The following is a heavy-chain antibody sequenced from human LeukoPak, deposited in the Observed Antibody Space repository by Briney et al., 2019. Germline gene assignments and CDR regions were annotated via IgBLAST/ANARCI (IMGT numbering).Heavy chain of an antibody. V-gene: IGHV3-53*04. D-gene: IGHD3-22*01. Sequence: GGSLRLSCAASGFTVSSNYMSWVRQAPGKGLEWVSLIYSGGSTYYADSVKGRFTISRHNSKNTLYLHMNSLRAEDTAVYYCAREANYYDSSGYYPDAFDIWGQGTMVTVSS. J-gene: IGHJ3*02. CDR2: IYSGGST. CDR3: AREANYYDSSGYYPDAFDI. CDR1: GFTVSSNY.